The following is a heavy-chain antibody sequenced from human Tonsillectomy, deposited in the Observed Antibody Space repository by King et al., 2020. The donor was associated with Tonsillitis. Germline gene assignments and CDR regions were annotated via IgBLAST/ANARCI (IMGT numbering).Heavy chain of an antibody. V-gene: IGHV4-31*03. Sequence: QLQESGPGLVKPSQTLSLSCTVSGGSISSGGYYWSWIRQHPGKGLEWIGYIHYRGNTYYNPSLKSRVTISVDTSTNQFSLRLSSVTAADTAVYYCARDGHDYGDFSSPLRFDYWGQGTLVTVSS. CDR1: GGSISSGGYY. CDR3: ARDGHDYGDFSSPLRFDY. J-gene: IGHJ4*02. CDR2: IHYRGNT. D-gene: IGHD4-17*01.